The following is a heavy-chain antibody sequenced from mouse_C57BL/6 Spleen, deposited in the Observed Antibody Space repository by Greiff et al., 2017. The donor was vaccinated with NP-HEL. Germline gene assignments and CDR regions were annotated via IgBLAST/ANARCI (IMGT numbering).Heavy chain of an antibody. V-gene: IGHV1-82*01. CDR3: ARKSPFDY. CDR1: GYAFSSSW. Sequence: VQLQQSGPELLKPGASVKISCKASGYAFSSSWMNWVKQRPGKGIEWIGRIYPGEGDTNYNGKFKGKATLTADKASSTAYMQLSSLTSEDSAVYFCARKSPFDYWGQGTTLTVSS. CDR2: IYPGEGDT. J-gene: IGHJ2*01.